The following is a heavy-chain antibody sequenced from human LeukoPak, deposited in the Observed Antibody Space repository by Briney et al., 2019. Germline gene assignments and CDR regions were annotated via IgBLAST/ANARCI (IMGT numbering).Heavy chain of an antibody. D-gene: IGHD4-17*01. CDR2: INPNSGGT. V-gene: IGHV1-2*02. CDR3: ASPLGDYGDYGHLDY. J-gene: IGHJ4*02. Sequence: GASVKVSCKAFGYTFTGYYMHWLRQAPGQGLGWMGWINPNSGGTNYAQKFQGRVTMTRDTSISTAYMELSRLRSDDTAVYYCASPLGDYGDYGHLDYWGQGTLVTVSS. CDR1: GYTFTGYY.